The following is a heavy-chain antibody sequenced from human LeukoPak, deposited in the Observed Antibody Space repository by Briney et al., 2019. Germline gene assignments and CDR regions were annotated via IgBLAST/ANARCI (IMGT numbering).Heavy chain of an antibody. J-gene: IGHJ1*01. V-gene: IGHV3-30*02. D-gene: IGHD3-22*01. CDR3: AKEFSPFDSSGYYGFFQH. Sequence: GGSLRLSCVVSGFTFSSYGLHWVRQAPGKGLEWVAFVRFDGNKNSYAGSVRGRFIISRDNSKNTLHLAMNSLRTEDTAVYYCAKEFSPFDSSGYYGFFQHWGQGTLVTVSS. CDR1: GFTFSSYG. CDR2: VRFDGNKN.